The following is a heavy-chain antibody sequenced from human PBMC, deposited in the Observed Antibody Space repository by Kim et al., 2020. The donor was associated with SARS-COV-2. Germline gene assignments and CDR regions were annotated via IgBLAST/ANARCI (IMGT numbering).Heavy chain of an antibody. V-gene: IGHV3-64D*06. CDR2: ISSNGGST. D-gene: IGHD6-13*01. CDR3: VKGGIYDIAAAGNYYYYGMDV. Sequence: GGSLRLSCSASGFTFSSYAMHWVRQAQGKGLEYVSAISSNGGSTYYADSVKGRFTISRDNSKNTLYLQMSSLRAEDTAVYYCVKGGIYDIAAAGNYYYYGMDVWGQGTTVTVSS. J-gene: IGHJ6*02. CDR1: GFTFSSYA.